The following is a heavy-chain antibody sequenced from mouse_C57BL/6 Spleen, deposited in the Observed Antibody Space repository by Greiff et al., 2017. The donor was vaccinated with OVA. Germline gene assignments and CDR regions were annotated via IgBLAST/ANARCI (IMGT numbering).Heavy chain of an antibody. CDR1: GYTFTSYW. J-gene: IGHJ2*01. CDR3: ARSAGDY. Sequence: QVQLQQPGAELVRPGSSVKLSCKASGYTFTSYWMDWVKQRPGQGLEWIGNIYPSDSETHYNPKFKDKATLTVDKSSSTAYMQLSSLTSEDSAVYYVARSAGDYWGQGTTLTVSS. D-gene: IGHD6-1*01. V-gene: IGHV1-61*01. CDR2: IYPSDSET.